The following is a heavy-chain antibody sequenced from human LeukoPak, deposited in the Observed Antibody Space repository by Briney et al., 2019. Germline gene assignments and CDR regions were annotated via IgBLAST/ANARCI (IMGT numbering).Heavy chain of an antibody. CDR3: AKTSALGGGGACDY. D-gene: IGHD1-26*01. Sequence: GGSLRLSCAASGFTFSSYAMSWVRQAPGKGLEWVSAISGSGGSTYYADSVTGRFTISRDNSKNTLYLQMNSLRAEDTAVYYCAKTSALGGGGACDYWGQGTLVTVSS. CDR1: GFTFSSYA. V-gene: IGHV3-23*01. J-gene: IGHJ4*02. CDR2: ISGSGGST.